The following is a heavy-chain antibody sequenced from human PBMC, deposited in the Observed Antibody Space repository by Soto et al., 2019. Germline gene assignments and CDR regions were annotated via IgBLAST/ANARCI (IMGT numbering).Heavy chain of an antibody. CDR3: AHRRSSGWNKSDVEY. Sequence: QITLKESGPTLVKPTQTLTLTCTFSGFSLSSSGVGVGWIRQPPGKALEWLALIYWDDDKRYSPSLKSRLSITKDTSKNHMVLTMTHTDPADTSTYSCAHRRSSGWNKSDVEYWGQGTLVIVCS. J-gene: IGHJ4*02. CDR2: IYWDDDK. CDR1: GFSLSSSGVG. D-gene: IGHD6-19*01. V-gene: IGHV2-5*02.